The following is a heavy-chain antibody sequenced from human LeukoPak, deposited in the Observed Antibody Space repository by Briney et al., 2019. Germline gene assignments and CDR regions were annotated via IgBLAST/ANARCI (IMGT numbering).Heavy chain of an antibody. CDR1: GYTLTSYD. J-gene: IGHJ3*02. V-gene: IGHV1-8*01. CDR3: TRGLVVLSATSWAFDI. D-gene: IGHD2-15*01. Sequence: ASVKVSCKASGYTLTSYDINWVRQATGQGLEWMGWMNPNSGNTGYAQKFQARVSMTRNTSISTAYIELSSLRSEDTAVYYCTRGLVVLSATSWAFDIWGHGTMVTVSS. CDR2: MNPNSGNT.